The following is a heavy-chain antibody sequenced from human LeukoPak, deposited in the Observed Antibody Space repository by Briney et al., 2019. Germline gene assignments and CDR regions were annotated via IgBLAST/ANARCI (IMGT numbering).Heavy chain of an antibody. Sequence: GGSLRLSCAASGFTFSSYAMSWVRQAPGKGLEWVSAISGSGGSTYYADSVKGRFTVSRDNSKNTLYLQMNSLRAEDTAVYYCAKGGYYDSSGYSHGVAFDIWGQGTMVTVSS. V-gene: IGHV3-23*01. D-gene: IGHD3-22*01. J-gene: IGHJ3*02. CDR1: GFTFSSYA. CDR3: AKGGYYDSSGYSHGVAFDI. CDR2: ISGSGGST.